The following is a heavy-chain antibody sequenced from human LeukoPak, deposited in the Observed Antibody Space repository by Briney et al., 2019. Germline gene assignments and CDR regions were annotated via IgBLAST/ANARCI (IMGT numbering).Heavy chain of an antibody. J-gene: IGHJ4*02. D-gene: IGHD3-3*01. CDR1: GFTFSIYA. CDR3: ARGTDFWSGPSPFDY. Sequence: PGRSLRLSCAASGFTFSIYAMHWVRQAPGKGLEWVAVISYDGSNKYYADSVKGRFTISRDNSKNTLYLQMNSLRAEDTAVYYCARGTDFWSGPSPFDYWGQGTLVTVSS. V-gene: IGHV3-30-3*01. CDR2: ISYDGSNK.